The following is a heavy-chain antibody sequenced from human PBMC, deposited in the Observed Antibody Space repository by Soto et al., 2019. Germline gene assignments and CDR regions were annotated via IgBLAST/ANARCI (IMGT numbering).Heavy chain of an antibody. CDR1: GGSISSSNW. CDR3: ARVPAGPRNRLDY. V-gene: IGHV4-4*02. Sequence: SETLSLTCAVSGGSISSSNWWSWVRQPPGKGLEWNGEIFHSVSTNYNPSLKSRVTISVDKSKNQFSLKLSSVTAADTAVYYCARVPAGPRNRLDYWGQGTLVTVSS. CDR2: IFHSVST. J-gene: IGHJ4*02.